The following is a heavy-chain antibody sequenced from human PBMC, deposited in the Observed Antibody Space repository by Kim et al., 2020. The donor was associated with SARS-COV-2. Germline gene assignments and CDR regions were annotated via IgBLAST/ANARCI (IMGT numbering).Heavy chain of an antibody. J-gene: IGHJ5*02. Sequence: ASVKVSCKASGYTFTGYYMHWVRQAPGQGLEWMGRINPNSGGTNYAQKFQGRVTMTRDTSISTAYMELSRLRSDDTAVYYCARSIITVTTPSFDPWGQGTLVTVSS. D-gene: IGHD4-4*01. V-gene: IGHV1-2*06. CDR1: GYTFTGYY. CDR2: INPNSGGT. CDR3: ARSIITVTTPSFDP.